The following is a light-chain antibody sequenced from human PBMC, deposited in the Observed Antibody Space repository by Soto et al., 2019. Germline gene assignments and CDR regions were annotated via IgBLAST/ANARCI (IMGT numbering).Light chain of an antibody. V-gene: IGKV3-20*01. CDR1: QTFSGTY. CDR3: QQFGTSPYT. Sequence: EIVLTQSPGTLSLSPGEGATLSCRASQTFSGTYLAWYQQKPGRAPSLLIHGASTRAAGIPDRFSASGSGTHFTLTINRLEPEDFAVYFCQQFGTSPYTFGQGTTVEIK. J-gene: IGKJ2*01. CDR2: GAS.